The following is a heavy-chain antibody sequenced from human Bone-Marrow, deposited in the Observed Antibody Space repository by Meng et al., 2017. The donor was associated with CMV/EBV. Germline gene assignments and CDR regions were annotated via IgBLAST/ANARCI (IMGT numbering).Heavy chain of an antibody. D-gene: IGHD6-19*01. CDR3: ARDEEGSGWLYDY. CDR1: GFTFSSYG. V-gene: IGHV3-33*01. J-gene: IGHJ4*02. CDR2: IWYDGSNK. Sequence: GGSLRLSCAASGFTFSSYGMHWVRQAPGKGLEWVAVIWYDGSNKYYADSVKGRFTISRDNSKNTVYLQMNSLRVEDTAVYYCARDEEGSGWLYDYCGQGTLVTVSS.